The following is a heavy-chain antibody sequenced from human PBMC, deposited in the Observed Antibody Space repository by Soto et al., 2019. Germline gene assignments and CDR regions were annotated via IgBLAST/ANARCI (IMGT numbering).Heavy chain of an antibody. J-gene: IGHJ6*02. CDR2: IIPIFGTA. CDR3: AANGGFYDILTGQTGYYGMDV. V-gene: IGHV1-69*01. Sequence: QVQLVQSGAEVKKPGSSVKVSCKASGGTFSSYAISWVRQAPGQGLEWMGGIIPIFGTANNAQKIQGRVKITSDESTSTAYMELSSLRSEDTAVYYCAANGGFYDILTGQTGYYGMDVWGQGTTVTVSS. CDR1: GGTFSSYA. D-gene: IGHD3-9*01.